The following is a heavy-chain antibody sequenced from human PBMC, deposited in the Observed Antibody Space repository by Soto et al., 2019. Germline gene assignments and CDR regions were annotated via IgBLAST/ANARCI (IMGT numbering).Heavy chain of an antibody. CDR1: GGSVSSGSYY. V-gene: IGHV4-61*01. CDR2: IYYSGST. CDR3: ARDRPGTTLYYYGMDV. D-gene: IGHD1-7*01. Sequence: PSETLSLTCTVSGGSVSSGSYYWSWIRQPPGKGKEWIGYIYYSGSTNYNPSLKSRVTISVDTSKNQFSLKLSSVTAADTAVYYCARDRPGTTLYYYGMDVWGQGTTVTVSS. J-gene: IGHJ6*02.